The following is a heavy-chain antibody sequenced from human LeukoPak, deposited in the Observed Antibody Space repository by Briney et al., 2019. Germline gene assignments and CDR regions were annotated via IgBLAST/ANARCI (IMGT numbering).Heavy chain of an antibody. CDR1: GGSISSGSYY. Sequence: PSETLSLTCTVSGGSISSGSYYWGWIRQPAGKGLEWIGRIYTSGSTNYNPSLKSRVTISVDTSKNQFSLKLSSVTAADTAVYYCAREFNYYDSSGAILGGFDPWGQGTLVTVSS. CDR2: IYTSGST. V-gene: IGHV4-61*02. D-gene: IGHD3-22*01. CDR3: AREFNYYDSSGAILGGFDP. J-gene: IGHJ5*02.